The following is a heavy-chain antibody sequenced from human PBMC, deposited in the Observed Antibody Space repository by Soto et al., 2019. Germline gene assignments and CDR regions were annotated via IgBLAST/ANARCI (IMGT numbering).Heavy chain of an antibody. Sequence: QVQLVQSGDEVKKPGASVKVSCKASGYIFVNYGIAWVRQAPGQGLEWMGGISPYTGNTHSATKVQGRLTMTTATPTSTAYMDLGSLTSDDTAVYYCVMVDNYVTPTPQDVWGQGTTVTVSS. CDR1: GYIFVNYG. CDR2: ISPYTGNT. CDR3: VMVDNYVTPTPQDV. J-gene: IGHJ6*02. D-gene: IGHD3-16*01. V-gene: IGHV1-18*01.